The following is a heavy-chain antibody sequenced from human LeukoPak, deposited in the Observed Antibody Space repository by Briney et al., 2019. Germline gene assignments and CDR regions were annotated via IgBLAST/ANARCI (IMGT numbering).Heavy chain of an antibody. D-gene: IGHD3-22*01. V-gene: IGHV3-23*01. CDR2: ISGSGGST. CDR3: ATADYYDSSGYCRGSDY. CDR1: GFTFSSYA. Sequence: PGGSLRLSCAASGFTFSSYAMSWVRQAPGKGLEWVSAISGSGGSTYYADSVKGRFTISRVNSKNKLYLQMNSLRAEDTAVYYCATADYYDSSGYCRGSDYWGQGTLVTVSS. J-gene: IGHJ4*02.